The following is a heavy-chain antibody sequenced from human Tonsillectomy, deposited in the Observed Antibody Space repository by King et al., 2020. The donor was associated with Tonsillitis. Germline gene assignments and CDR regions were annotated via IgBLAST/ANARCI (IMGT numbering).Heavy chain of an antibody. Sequence: VQLVESGGGLVQPGGSLRLSCAVSGFTFSGYWMTWVRQAPGKGLEWVAMMNEDGSDRYHVDSVKGRITISRDNAKNSLFLQMNSLRVDDTAVYYCARHKLGVHAVEFWGQGTLVTVSS. V-gene: IGHV3-7*01. CDR1: GFTFSGYW. CDR2: MNEDGSDR. CDR3: ARHKLGVHAVEF. D-gene: IGHD3-3*01. J-gene: IGHJ4*02.